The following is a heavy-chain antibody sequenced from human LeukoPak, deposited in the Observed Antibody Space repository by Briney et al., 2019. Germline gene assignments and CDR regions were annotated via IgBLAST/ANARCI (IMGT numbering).Heavy chain of an antibody. CDR3: ASGACAFDY. CDR2: INPSGGST. V-gene: IGHV1-46*01. D-gene: IGHD3-16*01. CDR1: GYTFTSYY. J-gene: IGHJ4*02. Sequence: ASVTLSCKASGYTFTSYYMHWVRQAPGQGLEWMGIINPSGGSTSYAQKFQGRVTMTRDTSIRTAYMELSSLRSDDTAMYYCASGACAFDYWGQQTMVTAFS.